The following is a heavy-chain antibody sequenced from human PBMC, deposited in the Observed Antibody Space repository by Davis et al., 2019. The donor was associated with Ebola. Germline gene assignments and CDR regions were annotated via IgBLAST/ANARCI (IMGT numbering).Heavy chain of an antibody. D-gene: IGHD6-19*01. Sequence: GESLKISCAASGFTFSSYSMNWVRQAPGKGLEWVSSISSSSSYIYYADSVKGRFTISRDNAKNSLYLQMNSLRAEDTALYYCAKDLEGSSGPVGYWGQGTLVTVSS. J-gene: IGHJ4*02. CDR2: ISSSSSYI. V-gene: IGHV3-21*04. CDR1: GFTFSSYS. CDR3: AKDLEGSSGPVGY.